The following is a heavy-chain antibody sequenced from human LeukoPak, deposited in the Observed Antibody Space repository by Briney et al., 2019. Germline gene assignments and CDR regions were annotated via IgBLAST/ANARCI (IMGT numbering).Heavy chain of an antibody. CDR3: TNHPPRGVVALLS. Sequence: GGSLRLSCAASGFTFSSYSMNWVRQAPGKGLEWVSSISSSSSYIYYADSVKGRFTISRDKSTNTLYLQMSSLSAEDTAIYYCTNHPPRGVVALLSWGQGALVTVSS. D-gene: IGHD2-15*01. V-gene: IGHV3-21*04. J-gene: IGHJ5*02. CDR1: GFTFSSYS. CDR2: ISSSSSYI.